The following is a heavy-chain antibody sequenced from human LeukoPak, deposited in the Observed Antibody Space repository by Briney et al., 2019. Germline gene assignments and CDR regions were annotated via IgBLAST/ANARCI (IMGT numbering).Heavy chain of an antibody. V-gene: IGHV4-30-2*01. CDR2: IYHSGST. Sequence: PSQTLSLTCAVSGGSISSGGYSWSWIRQPPGKGLEWIGYIYHSGSTYYNPSLKSRVTISVDRSKNQFSLKLSSVTAADTAVYYCARAQYYDFWSGLTDAAWFDPWGQETLVTVSS. CDR3: ARAQYYDFWSGLTDAAWFDP. J-gene: IGHJ5*02. D-gene: IGHD3-3*01. CDR1: GGSISSGGYS.